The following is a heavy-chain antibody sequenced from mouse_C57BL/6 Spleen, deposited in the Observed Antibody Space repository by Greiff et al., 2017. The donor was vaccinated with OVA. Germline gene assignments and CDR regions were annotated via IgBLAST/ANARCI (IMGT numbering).Heavy chain of an antibody. J-gene: IGHJ2*01. CDR1: GYTFTDYY. CDR2: INPYNGGT. V-gene: IGHV1-19*01. D-gene: IGHD1-1*01. Sequence: EVKLQESGPVLVKPGASVKMSCKASGYTFTDYYMNWVKQSHGKSLEWIGVINPYNGGTSYNQKFKGKATLTVDKSSSTAYMELNSLTSEDSAVYYCALLYCGSSTRGYFDYWGQGTTLTVSS. CDR3: ALLYCGSSTRGYFDY.